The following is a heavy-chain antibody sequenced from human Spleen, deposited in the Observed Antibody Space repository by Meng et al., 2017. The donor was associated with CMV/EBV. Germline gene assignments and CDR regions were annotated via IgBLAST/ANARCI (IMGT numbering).Heavy chain of an antibody. V-gene: IGHV1-3*01. CDR1: GYIFKDYA. D-gene: IGHD6-13*01. CDR2: INAGNGDT. J-gene: IGHJ4*02. CDR3: ARDGWQQSYYFDH. Sequence: QCQRVQTWAAGKTPGASVTLSCKTSGYIFKDYAMHWVRQAPGQRLEWMGWINAGNGDTKYSQKFQGRVTITRDTSASIGYMEVSSLRFEDTAVYYCARDGWQQSYYFDHWGQGALVTVSS.